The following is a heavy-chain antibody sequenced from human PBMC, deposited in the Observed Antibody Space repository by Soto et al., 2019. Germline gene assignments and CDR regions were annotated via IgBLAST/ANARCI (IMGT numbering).Heavy chain of an antibody. CDR2: IWYDGSNK. V-gene: IGHV3-33*01. Sequence: GSLRLCCAASVFTFSSYGMHWVRQAPGKGLEWVAVIWYDGSNKYYADSVKGRFTISRDNSKNTLYLQMNSLRAEDTAVYYCARDGIAAAGTRGWFDPWGQGTLVSVSS. CDR1: VFTFSSYG. D-gene: IGHD6-13*01. CDR3: ARDGIAAAGTRGWFDP. J-gene: IGHJ5*02.